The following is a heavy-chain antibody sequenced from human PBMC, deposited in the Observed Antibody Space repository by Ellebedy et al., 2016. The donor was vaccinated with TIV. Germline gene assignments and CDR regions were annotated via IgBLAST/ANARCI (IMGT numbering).Heavy chain of an antibody. Sequence: GGSLRLXXAASGFAFSSSWMHWVRQAPGKGLVWVSRINSDGSSTSYADSVKDRFTISRDNAKNSLYLQMNSLRAEDTAVYYCASFPFMVRGSTKYYFDYWGQGTLVTVSS. CDR1: GFAFSSSW. V-gene: IGHV3-74*01. CDR2: INSDGSST. D-gene: IGHD3-10*01. J-gene: IGHJ4*02. CDR3: ASFPFMVRGSTKYYFDY.